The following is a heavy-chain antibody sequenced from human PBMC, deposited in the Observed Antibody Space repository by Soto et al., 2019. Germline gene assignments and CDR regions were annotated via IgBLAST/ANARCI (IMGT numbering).Heavy chain of an antibody. CDR2: ISGNGVNT. Sequence: PGGSLRLSCAASGFTFSTYAMSWVRQAPGKGLEWVSIISGNGVNTYYADSVKGRFTISRDNSKNTLYLQMNSLRTEDTAVYYCAKGRVWFGELIIWGQGTVVTVSS. D-gene: IGHD3-10*01. J-gene: IGHJ4*02. V-gene: IGHV3-23*01. CDR1: GFTFSTYA. CDR3: AKGRVWFGELII.